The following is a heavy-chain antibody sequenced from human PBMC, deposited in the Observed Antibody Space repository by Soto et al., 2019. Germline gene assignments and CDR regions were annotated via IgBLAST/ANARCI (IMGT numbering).Heavy chain of an antibody. D-gene: IGHD2-2*03. CDR2: ISWNSGDI. CDR1: GFSFGDYG. J-gene: IGHJ4*02. CDR3: AKDNDLDRDGPFDY. Sequence: EMQLVESGGGSVQPGRSLRLSCAASGFSFGDYGMHWVRQGPGKGLEWVSGISWNSGDIYYADSVKGRFTISRDNAKKPLYLQMNSLRTEDTALYYCAKDNDLDRDGPFDYWGQGILVTVSS. V-gene: IGHV3-9*01.